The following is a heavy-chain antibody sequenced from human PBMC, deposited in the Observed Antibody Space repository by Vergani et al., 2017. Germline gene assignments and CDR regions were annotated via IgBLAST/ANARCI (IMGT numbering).Heavy chain of an antibody. CDR1: GGSISSGGYY. CDR2: IYYSGST. Sequence: QVQLQESGPGLVKPSQTLSLTCTVSGGSISSGGYYWSWIRQHPGKGLEWIGYIYYSGSTHYNPSLKSRVTISVDTSKNQFSLKLTSVTAADTAVYYCARGLVGQWLVLSYWGQGTLVTVSS. D-gene: IGHD6-19*01. V-gene: IGHV4-31*03. J-gene: IGHJ4*02. CDR3: ARGLVGQWLVLSY.